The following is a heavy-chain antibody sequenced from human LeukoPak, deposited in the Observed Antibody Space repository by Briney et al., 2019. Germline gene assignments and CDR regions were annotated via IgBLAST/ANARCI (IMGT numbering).Heavy chain of an antibody. CDR1: GGSISSSNW. CDR3: ASLSDYGDYEDN. D-gene: IGHD4-17*01. CDR2: IYHSGST. V-gene: IGHV4-4*02. Sequence: SETLSLTCAVSGGSISSSNWWSWVRQPPGKGLEWIGEIYHSGSTNYNPSLKSRVTISVDKSKNQFSLKLSSVTAAGTAVYYCASLSDYGDYEDNWGQGTLVTVSS. J-gene: IGHJ4*02.